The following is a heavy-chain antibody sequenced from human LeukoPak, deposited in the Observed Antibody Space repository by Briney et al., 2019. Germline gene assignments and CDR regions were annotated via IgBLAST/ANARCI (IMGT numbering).Heavy chain of an antibody. Sequence: SGPTLVNPTQTLTLTCTFSGFSLSTSGVGVGWIRQPPGKALEWLALIYWNDDKRYSPSLKSRLTITKATSKNQVVLTMTNMDRVDAATYYCAHSGYYDILTGYGYWGQGTLVTVSS. D-gene: IGHD3-9*01. CDR1: GFSLSTSGVG. CDR3: AHSGYYDILTGYGY. V-gene: IGHV2-5*01. J-gene: IGHJ4*02. CDR2: IYWNDDK.